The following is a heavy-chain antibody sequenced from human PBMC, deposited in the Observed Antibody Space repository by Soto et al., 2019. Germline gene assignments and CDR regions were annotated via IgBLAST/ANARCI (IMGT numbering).Heavy chain of an antibody. CDR1: GFSVSSNY. J-gene: IGHJ4*02. CDR3: AGHSHKGY. Sequence: EVQLVESGGGLVQPGGSLRLSCAASGFSVSSNYVSWVRQAPGKGLEWVSVVYSVGSTYYADSVKGRFTSSRDSSKNTLYLQMSSLRAEDTAVYYCAGHSHKGYWGQGALVTVSS. V-gene: IGHV3-66*04. CDR2: VYSVGST.